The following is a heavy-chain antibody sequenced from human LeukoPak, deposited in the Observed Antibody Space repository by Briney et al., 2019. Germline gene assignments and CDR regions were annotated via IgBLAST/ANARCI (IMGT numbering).Heavy chain of an antibody. D-gene: IGHD3-22*01. Sequence: ASVKVSCKASGYTFTVYYMHWVRQAPGQGLEWMGWINPNSGGTNYAQKFQGRVTMTRDTSISTAYMELSRLRSDDTAVYYCARVSVYYYDSSGYFFDAFDIWGQGTMVTVSS. J-gene: IGHJ3*02. CDR2: INPNSGGT. CDR1: GYTFTVYY. CDR3: ARVSVYYYDSSGYFFDAFDI. V-gene: IGHV1-2*02.